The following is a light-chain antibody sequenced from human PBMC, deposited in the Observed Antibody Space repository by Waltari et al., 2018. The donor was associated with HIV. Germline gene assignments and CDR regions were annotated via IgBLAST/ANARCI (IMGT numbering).Light chain of an antibody. Sequence: QSALTQPASVSGSPGQSISISCSGTSSDVGASDYVSWYHQHPGEAPTLLLYEVKKRPSGISNRFSGSKSGNTASLTISGLQVEDEAHYYCSSYSASGTLVLVGGGTRLTVL. J-gene: IGLJ2*01. CDR1: SSDVGASDY. CDR2: EVK. CDR3: SSYSASGTLVL. V-gene: IGLV2-14*01.